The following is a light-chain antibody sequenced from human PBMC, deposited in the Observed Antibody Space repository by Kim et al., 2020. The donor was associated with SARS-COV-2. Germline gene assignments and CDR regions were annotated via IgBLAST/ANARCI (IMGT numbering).Light chain of an antibody. CDR3: QQRSNWYT. J-gene: IGKJ2*01. Sequence: EIVLTQSPVTLSLSPGEIATLSCRASQSIGSSLAWYQHKPGQAPRLLIYDAFNRATGIPARFSGSGSGTDFTLTISSLEPEDFAVYYCQQRSNWYTFGQGTKLEI. V-gene: IGKV3-11*01. CDR2: DAF. CDR1: QSIGSS.